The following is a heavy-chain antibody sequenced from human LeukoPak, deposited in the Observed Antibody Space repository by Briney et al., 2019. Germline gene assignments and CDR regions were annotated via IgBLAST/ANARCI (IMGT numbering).Heavy chain of an antibody. CDR1: GSSFTNHW. D-gene: IGHD6-13*01. CDR2: IYPGDSDT. Sequence: GASLQISGKGSGSSFTNHWIGWVRPLPGKGLEWMGIIYPGDSDTRYSPSFQGQVTISADKSITTAYLQWNNLEASDTAMYYCARGIAEAAVTKFDYWGRGTLVTVSS. CDR3: ARGIAEAAVTKFDY. V-gene: IGHV5-51*01. J-gene: IGHJ4*02.